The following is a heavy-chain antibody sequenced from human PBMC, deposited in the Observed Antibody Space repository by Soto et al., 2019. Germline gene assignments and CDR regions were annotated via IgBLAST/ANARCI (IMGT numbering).Heavy chain of an antibody. CDR3: ARHRQQLVRSAFDY. CDR2: IYYSGST. J-gene: IGHJ4*02. CDR1: GGSISSYY. Sequence: SETQSLTCTVSGGSISSYYWSWIRQPPGKGLEWIGYIYYSGSTNYNPSLKSRVTISVDTSKNQFSLKLSSVTAADTAVYYCARHRQQLVRSAFDYWGQGTLVTVSS. D-gene: IGHD6-13*01. V-gene: IGHV4-59*08.